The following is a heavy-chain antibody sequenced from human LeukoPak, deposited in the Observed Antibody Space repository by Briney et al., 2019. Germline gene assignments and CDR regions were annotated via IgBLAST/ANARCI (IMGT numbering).Heavy chain of an antibody. CDR3: ARDRGGDHPGY. CDR1: GFTFSSYE. CDR2: ISSSGSTI. D-gene: IGHD4-17*01. Sequence: PGGSLRLSCAASGFTFSSYEMNWVRQAPGKGLEGVSYISSSGSTIYYADSVKGRFTISRDNAKNSLYLQMNSLRAEDTAVYYCARDRGGDHPGYWGHGTLVTVSS. J-gene: IGHJ4*01. V-gene: IGHV3-48*03.